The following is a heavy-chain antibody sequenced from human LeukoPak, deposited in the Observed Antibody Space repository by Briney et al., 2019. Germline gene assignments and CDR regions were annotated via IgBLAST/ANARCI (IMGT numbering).Heavy chain of an antibody. CDR1: GFTFSSYW. D-gene: IGHD3-10*01. V-gene: IGHV3-74*01. Sequence: PGGSLRLSCAAPGFTFSSYWMHWVRQAPGKGLVWVSRINSDGSSTSYADSVKGRFTISRDNAKNTLYLQMNSLRAEDTAVYYCASGLLWFGELRGWGQGTLVTVSS. CDR3: ASGLLWFGELRG. J-gene: IGHJ4*02. CDR2: INSDGSST.